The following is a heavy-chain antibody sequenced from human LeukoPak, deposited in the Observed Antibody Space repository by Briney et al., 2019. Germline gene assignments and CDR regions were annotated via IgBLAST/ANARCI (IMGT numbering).Heavy chain of an antibody. CDR1: VYTFTGYY. J-gene: IGHJ6*02. CDR3: ARGGHTRSGWSRPYTYGMDV. V-gene: IGHV1-2*02. Sequence: ASVKVSCKASVYTFTGYYMHWVRQAPGQGLEWMGWINPNSGGTNYAQKFQGRVTMTRDTSISTAYMELSRLRSDDTAVYYRARGGHTRSGWSRPYTYGMDVWGQGTTVTVSS. D-gene: IGHD6-19*01. CDR2: INPNSGGT.